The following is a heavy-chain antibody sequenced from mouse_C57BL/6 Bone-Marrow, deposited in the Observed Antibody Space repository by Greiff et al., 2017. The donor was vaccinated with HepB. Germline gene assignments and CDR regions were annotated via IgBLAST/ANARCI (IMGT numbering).Heavy chain of an antibody. CDR2: INPNNGGT. CDR3: ARSGIYDGYYWFAY. CDR1: GYTFTDYN. Sequence: VQLQQSGPELVKPGASVKIPCKASGYTFTDYNMDWVKQSHGKSLEWIGDINPNNGGTIYNQKFKGKATLTVDKSSSTAYMELRSLTSEDTAVYYCARSGIYDGYYWFAYWGQGTLVTVSA. D-gene: IGHD2-3*01. V-gene: IGHV1-18*01. J-gene: IGHJ3*01.